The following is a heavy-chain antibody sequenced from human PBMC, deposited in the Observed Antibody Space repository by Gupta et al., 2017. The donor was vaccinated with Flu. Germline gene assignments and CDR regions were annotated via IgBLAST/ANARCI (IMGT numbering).Heavy chain of an antibody. D-gene: IGHD2-2*01. CDR3: ARSDCGTTGCRVLDY. V-gene: IGHV3-23*01. CDR2: ISGSGDDT. J-gene: IGHJ4*02. Sequence: TPGEGLERLSSISGSGDDTYYADSVKGRFTIARDNSKNTVFLQMSSLTVEDTAVLYCARSDCGTTGCRVLDYWGQGVLVSVSS.